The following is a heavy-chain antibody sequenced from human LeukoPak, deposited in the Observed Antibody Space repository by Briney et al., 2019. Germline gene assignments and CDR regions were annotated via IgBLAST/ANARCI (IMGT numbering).Heavy chain of an antibody. CDR3: AKDGYCSGGSCRDAFDI. CDR1: GFTFSDHY. D-gene: IGHD2-15*01. J-gene: IGHJ3*02. Sequence: PGGSLRLSCAVSGFTFSDHYMDWVRQAPGKGLEWVGRTRNKTKSYSTEYAASVKGRFAISRDDSKNSLYLQMNSLRAEDTAVYYCAKDGYCSGGSCRDAFDIWGQGTMVTVSS. V-gene: IGHV3-72*01. CDR2: TRNKTKSYST.